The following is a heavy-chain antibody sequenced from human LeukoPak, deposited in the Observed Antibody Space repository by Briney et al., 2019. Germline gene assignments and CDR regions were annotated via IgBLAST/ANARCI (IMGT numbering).Heavy chain of an antibody. CDR2: ISSSSSYI. CDR1: GFTFSSYS. Sequence: NAGGSLRLSCAASGFTFSSYSMNWVRQAPGKGLEWVSSISSSSSYIYYADSVKGRFTISRDNAKSSLYLQMNSLRAEDTAVYYCARGEEHYYYDSSGYYYANFDYWGQGTLVTVSS. D-gene: IGHD3-22*01. CDR3: ARGEEHYYYDSSGYYYANFDY. V-gene: IGHV3-21*01. J-gene: IGHJ4*02.